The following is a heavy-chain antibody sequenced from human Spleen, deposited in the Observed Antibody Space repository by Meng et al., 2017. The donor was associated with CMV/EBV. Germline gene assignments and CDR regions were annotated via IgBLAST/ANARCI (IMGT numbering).Heavy chain of an antibody. CDR3: ARGALELGEYY. CDR2: ISYDGSNK. CDR1: GFTFSSYA. V-gene: IGHV3-30*14. Sequence: GGSLRLSCAASGFTFSSYAMHWVRQAPGKGLEWVAVISYDGSNKYYADSVKGRFTISRDNSKNTLYLQMNSLRAEDTAVYYCARGALELGEYYWGQGTLVTVSS. D-gene: IGHD1-7*01. J-gene: IGHJ4*02.